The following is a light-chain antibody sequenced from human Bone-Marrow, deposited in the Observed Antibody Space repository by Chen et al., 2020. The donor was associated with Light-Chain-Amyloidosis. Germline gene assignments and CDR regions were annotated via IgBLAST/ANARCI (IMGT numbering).Light chain of an antibody. Sequence: QSALTQPASVSGSPGQSITISCTGTSNDVGGDNHVSWYQQHPDKAPKLMIYEVTNRPSWVPDRFAGSKSDNTASLTISVLQTEDEADYFCSSYTITNTLVFGSGTRVTVL. J-gene: IGLJ1*01. CDR3: SSYTITNTLV. CDR2: EVT. CDR1: SNDVGGDNH. V-gene: IGLV2-14*01.